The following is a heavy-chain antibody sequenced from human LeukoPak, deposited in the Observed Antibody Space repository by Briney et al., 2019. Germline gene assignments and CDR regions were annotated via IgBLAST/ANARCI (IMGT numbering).Heavy chain of an antibody. CDR2: IWYDGSEK. CDR1: GFTFSSHG. CDR3: ARWGNNKILDY. Sequence: PGGSLRLSCVASGFTFSSHGMHWVRRAPGKGLEWVAVIWYDGSEKYYADSVKGRFIISRDNSKNMLYLQMNSLRADDTAVYYCARWGNNKILDYWGQGTLVTVSS. V-gene: IGHV3-33*01. D-gene: IGHD7-27*01. J-gene: IGHJ4*02.